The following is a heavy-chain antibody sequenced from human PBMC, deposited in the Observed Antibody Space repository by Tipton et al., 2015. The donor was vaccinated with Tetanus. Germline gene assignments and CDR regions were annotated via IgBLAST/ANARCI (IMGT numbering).Heavy chain of an antibody. D-gene: IGHD1-7*01. CDR2: ISGSGGST. Sequence: SLRLSCAASGFTFSSYAMSWVRQAPGKGLEWVSAISGSGGSTYYADSVKGRFTISRDNSKNTLYLQMNSLRAEDTAVYYCARSNERKELLGYWGQGTLVTVSS. CDR3: ARSNERKELLGY. CDR1: GFTFSSYA. V-gene: IGHV3-23*01. J-gene: IGHJ4*02.